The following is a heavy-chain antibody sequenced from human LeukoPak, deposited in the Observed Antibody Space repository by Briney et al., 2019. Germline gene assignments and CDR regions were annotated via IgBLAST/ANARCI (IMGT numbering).Heavy chain of an antibody. CDR3: ATPYYYGSGREGYWFDP. V-gene: IGHV1-24*01. J-gene: IGHJ5*02. D-gene: IGHD3-10*01. Sequence: ASVKVSCKVSGYTLTELSMHWVRQAPGKGLEWMGGFDPEDGETIYAQKFQGRVTMTEDTSTDTAYMELRSLRSEDMAMYYFATPYYYGSGREGYWFDPWGQGTLVTVSS. CDR2: FDPEDGET. CDR1: GYTLTELS.